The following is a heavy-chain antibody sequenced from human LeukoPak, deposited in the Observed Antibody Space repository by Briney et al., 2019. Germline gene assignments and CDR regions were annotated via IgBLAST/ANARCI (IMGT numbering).Heavy chain of an antibody. CDR1: GYTFTSYY. D-gene: IGHD5-12*01. CDR2: INPNSGGT. V-gene: IGHV1-2*02. Sequence: GASVKVSCKASGYTFTSYYMHWVRQAPGQGLEWMGWINPNSGGTNYAQKFQGRVTMTRDTSISTAYMELSRLRSDDTAVYYCARESSYVGYYYYYMDVWGKGTTVTVSS. CDR3: ARESSYVGYYYYYMDV. J-gene: IGHJ6*03.